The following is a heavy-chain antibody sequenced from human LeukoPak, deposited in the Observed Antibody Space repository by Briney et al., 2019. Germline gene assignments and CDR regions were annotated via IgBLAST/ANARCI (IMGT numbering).Heavy chain of an antibody. CDR1: GGSIRSYY. D-gene: IGHD5-18*01. CDR3: TRGSLGGRGYSYGYYDY. V-gene: IGHV4-59*01. CDR2: IYYSGST. J-gene: IGHJ4*02. Sequence: ASETLSLTCTASGGSIRSYYWSWIRQPPRKGLEWIGYIYYSGSTNYNPSLKSRVTISVDTSKNQFSLKLSSVTAADTAVYYCTRGSLGGRGYSYGYYDYWGQGTLVTVSS.